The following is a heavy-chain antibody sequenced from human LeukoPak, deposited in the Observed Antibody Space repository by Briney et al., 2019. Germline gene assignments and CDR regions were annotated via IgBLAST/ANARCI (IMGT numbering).Heavy chain of an antibody. CDR1: GGTFSSYA. CDR3: ASFMSIDVVVVAGGPGRIMDI. J-gene: IGHJ3*02. V-gene: IGHV1-69*05. CDR2: IIPIFGTA. D-gene: IGHD2-15*01. Sequence: GSSVKVSCKASGGTFSSYAISWVRQAPGQGLEWMGRIIPIFGTANYAQKFQGRVTITTDESTSTAYMELSSLRFEDTAVYYCASFMSIDVVVVAGGPGRIMDIWGQGTMVTVSS.